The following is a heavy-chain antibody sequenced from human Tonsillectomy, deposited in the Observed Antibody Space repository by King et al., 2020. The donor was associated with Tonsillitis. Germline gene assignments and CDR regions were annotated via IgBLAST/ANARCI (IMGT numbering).Heavy chain of an antibody. J-gene: IGHJ4*02. CDR3: ARGLSRWVAADFFEY. D-gene: IGHD6-13*01. V-gene: IGHV3-21*01. Sequence: VQLVESGGGLVKPGGSLRLSCAASGFSFSNYSMNWVRQAPGKGLEWVSSISSSSSYIYYADSVKGRFTISRDNAKNSLYLQMNSLRAEDTAVYYCARGLSRWVAADFFEYWGQGTLVTVSS. CDR1: GFSFSNYS. CDR2: ISSSSSYI.